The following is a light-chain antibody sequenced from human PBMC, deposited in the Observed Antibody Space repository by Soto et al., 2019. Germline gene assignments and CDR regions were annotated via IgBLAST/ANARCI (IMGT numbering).Light chain of an antibody. CDR3: QQTCRVPPT. J-gene: IGKJ1*01. CDR1: PHVATY. CDR2: SSS. V-gene: IGKV1-39*01. Sequence: DIHVTQSPSSLSASVGDRVTLTCRTSPHVATYLNWYQQNSGRAPTLLIYSSSGLQPGVSPRFSGSGSGTDFTLTISSLQSEDFATYFCQQTCRVPPTFGQGTTV.